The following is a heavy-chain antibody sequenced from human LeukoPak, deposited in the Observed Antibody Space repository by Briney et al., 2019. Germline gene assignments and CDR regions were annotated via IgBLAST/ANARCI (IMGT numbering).Heavy chain of an antibody. V-gene: IGHV3-21*04. Sequence: GGSLRLSCAASGFTFSSYSMNWVRQAPGKGLEWVSSISSSSSYIYYADSVKGRFTISRDNSKNTLYLQMNTLKAEDTALYYCAKDILYSSSTDRWACDFWGQGTLVSVSS. CDR3: AKDILYSSSTDRWACDF. CDR1: GFTFSSYS. J-gene: IGHJ4*02. D-gene: IGHD6-6*01. CDR2: ISSSSSYI.